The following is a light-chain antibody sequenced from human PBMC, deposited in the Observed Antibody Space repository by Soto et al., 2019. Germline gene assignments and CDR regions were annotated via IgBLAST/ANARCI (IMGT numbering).Light chain of an antibody. CDR1: EKIESW. CDR3: HQYATYSWT. V-gene: IGKV1-5*03. CDR2: KAS. J-gene: IGKJ1*01. Sequence: VQMTQIPSALAAFVGDIVTITCRASEKIESWVAWYQQKSGEAPKLLIYKASILEVGVPSRFSGSGSGTEFTLTISSLQPDDFATYSCHQYATYSWTFGQGTKVDIK.